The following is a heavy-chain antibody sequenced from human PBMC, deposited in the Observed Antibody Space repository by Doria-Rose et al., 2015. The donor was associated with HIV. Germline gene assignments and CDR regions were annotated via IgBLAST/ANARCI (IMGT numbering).Heavy chain of an antibody. CDR3: ARIKSSRWYHKYYFDF. J-gene: IGHJ4*02. V-gene: IGHV2-26*01. CDR1: GVSLSSPGMG. CDR2: IFSDDER. D-gene: IGHD6-13*01. Sequence: SGPVLVKPTETLTLTCTVSGVSLSSPGMGVSWIRQPPGKALEWLANIFSDDERSYKPSPKSRLTISRSTSKSQVVLTMTDMDPVDTATYYCARIKSSRWYHKYYFDFWGQGTLVIVSA.